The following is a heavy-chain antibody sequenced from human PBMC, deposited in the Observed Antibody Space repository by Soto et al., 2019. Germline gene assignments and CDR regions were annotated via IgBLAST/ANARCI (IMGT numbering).Heavy chain of an antibody. CDR2: MYYTGNT. CDR1: GGSITTTAYY. V-gene: IGHV4-39*01. D-gene: IGHD2-2*01. J-gene: IGHJ4*02. CDR3: ARVKYGVDC. Sequence: PSETLSLTCPVSGGSITTTAYYWGWIRQPPGKGLEWIGNMYYTGNTHYNPSLKGRVAISVDTSKNQFSLMLTSVTAADAAVYYCARVKYGVDCWGQGILVTVSS.